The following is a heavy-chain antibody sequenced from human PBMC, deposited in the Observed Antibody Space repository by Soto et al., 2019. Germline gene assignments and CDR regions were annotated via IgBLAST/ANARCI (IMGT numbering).Heavy chain of an antibody. CDR2: IIPIFGTA. D-gene: IGHD2-15*01. J-gene: IGHJ1*01. Sequence: QVQLVQSGAEVKKPGSSVKVSCKASGGTFSSYAISWVRQAPGQGLEWMGGIIPIFGTANYAQKFQGRVTITVDESTSTAYMELSSLRSEDTAVYYCATEQLGYCSGGSCYRQEYFQHWGQGTLVTVSS. CDR1: GGTFSSYA. V-gene: IGHV1-69*12. CDR3: ATEQLGYCSGGSCYRQEYFQH.